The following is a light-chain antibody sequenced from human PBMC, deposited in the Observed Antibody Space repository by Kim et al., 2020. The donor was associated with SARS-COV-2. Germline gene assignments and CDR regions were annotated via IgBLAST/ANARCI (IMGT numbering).Light chain of an antibody. CDR3: MQYDDLPYT. J-gene: IGKJ2*01. CDR1: QDISYR. Sequence: GDRVTITCQASQDISYRLNRYQQKPGKAPKVVIADASNLQSGAPSRFSGSGSGTDFTFSINNLQPEDIATYYCMQYDDLPYTFGRGTKL. V-gene: IGKV1-33*01. CDR2: DAS.